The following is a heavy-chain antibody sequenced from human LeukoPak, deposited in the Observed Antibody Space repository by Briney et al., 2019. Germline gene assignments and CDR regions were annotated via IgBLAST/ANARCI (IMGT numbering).Heavy chain of an antibody. D-gene: IGHD3-22*01. Sequence: SETLSLTCTVSGGSISSYYWSWIRQPPGKGLEWIGYIYYSGSTNYNPSLKSRVTISVDTSKNQFSLKLSSVTAADTAVYYCARQYYTYYYDSSGSAFDIWGQGTVVTVSS. CDR3: ARQYYTYYYDSSGSAFDI. CDR1: GGSISSYY. V-gene: IGHV4-59*08. CDR2: IYYSGST. J-gene: IGHJ3*02.